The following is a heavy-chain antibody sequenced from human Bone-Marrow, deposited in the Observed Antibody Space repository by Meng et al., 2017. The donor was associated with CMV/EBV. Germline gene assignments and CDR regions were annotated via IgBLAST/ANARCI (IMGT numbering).Heavy chain of an antibody. CDR2: INYSGST. J-gene: IGHJ4*02. CDR3: ASITGYSSSWYGGFDY. Sequence: SETLSLTCTVSGGSISSSSYYWGWIRQPPGKGLEWIGSINYSGSTYYNPSLKSRVTISVDTSKNQFSLKLSSVTAADTAVYYCASITGYSSSWYGGFDYWGQGTLVTVSS. V-gene: IGHV4-39*01. D-gene: IGHD6-13*01. CDR1: GGSISSSSYY.